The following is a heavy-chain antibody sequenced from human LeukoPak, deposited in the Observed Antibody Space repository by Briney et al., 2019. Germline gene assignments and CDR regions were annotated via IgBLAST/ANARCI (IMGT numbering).Heavy chain of an antibody. CDR3: ARGGYDYVWGSYRINNWFDP. V-gene: IGHV4-59*07. Sequence: SDTLSLTCSVSGGSISSYYWSWIRQPPGKGLDWFGYIYYSGSTNYNPSLKSRVTISVDTSKNQFSLKLSSVTAADTAVYYCARGGYDYVWGSYRINNWFDPWGQGTLVTVSS. D-gene: IGHD3-16*01. J-gene: IGHJ5*02. CDR1: GGSISSYY. CDR2: IYYSGST.